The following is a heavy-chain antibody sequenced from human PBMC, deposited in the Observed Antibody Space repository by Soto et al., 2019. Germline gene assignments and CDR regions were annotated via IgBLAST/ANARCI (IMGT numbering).Heavy chain of an antibody. CDR1: GYTFTSYG. CDR2: ISAYNGNT. CDR3: ARLVTNYYDSSGYYYYYYGMDV. V-gene: IGHV1-18*01. Sequence: ASVKVSCKASGYTFTSYGISWVRQAPGQGLEWMGWISAYNGNTNYAQKLQGRVTMTTDTSTSTAYMELRSLGSDDTAVYYCARLVTNYYDSSGYYYYYYGMDVWGQGTTVTVSS. J-gene: IGHJ6*02. D-gene: IGHD3-22*01.